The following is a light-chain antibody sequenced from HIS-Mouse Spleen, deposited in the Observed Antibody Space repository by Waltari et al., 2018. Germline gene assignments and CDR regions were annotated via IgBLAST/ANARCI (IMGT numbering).Light chain of an antibody. J-gene: IGLJ1*01. CDR1: KLGDKY. Sequence: SYELTQPPSVSVSPGQTASITCSGDKLGDKYACWYQQKPGQSPVLVIYQVSKRPSGITERFSGSNSGNTATLTISGTQAMDEADYYCQAWDSSTAVFGTGTKVTVL. CDR3: QAWDSSTAV. V-gene: IGLV3-1*01. CDR2: QVS.